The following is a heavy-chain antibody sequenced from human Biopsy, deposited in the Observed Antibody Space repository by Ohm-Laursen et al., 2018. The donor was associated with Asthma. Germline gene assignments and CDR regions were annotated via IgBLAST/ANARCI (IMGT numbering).Heavy chain of an antibody. CDR2: IYSGGTS. Sequence: SLRLSCTASGFAVSRDHMFWVRQAPGKGLEWVSVIYSGGTSNTADSVRGRFTISRDYSKNTLYLQMHSLRAEDTAVYYCARGDSSNWSHYYFDYWGQGTLVTVSS. CDR3: ARGDSSNWSHYYFDY. CDR1: GFAVSRDH. D-gene: IGHD3-22*01. J-gene: IGHJ4*02. V-gene: IGHV3-53*01.